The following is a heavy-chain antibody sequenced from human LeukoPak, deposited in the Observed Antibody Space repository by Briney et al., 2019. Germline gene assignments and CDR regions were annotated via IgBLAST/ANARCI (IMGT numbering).Heavy chain of an antibody. V-gene: IGHV3-9*01. CDR3: AKAVIAVAGTAHFDY. Sequence: GGSLRLSCAASGFTFDEYAMHWVRQAPGKGLEWVSGISWNSGSIGYADSVKGRFTISRDNAKNSLYLQMNSLRAEDTALYYCAKAVIAVAGTAHFDYWGKGTLVTVSS. J-gene: IGHJ4*02. CDR1: GFTFDEYA. D-gene: IGHD6-19*01. CDR2: ISWNSGSI.